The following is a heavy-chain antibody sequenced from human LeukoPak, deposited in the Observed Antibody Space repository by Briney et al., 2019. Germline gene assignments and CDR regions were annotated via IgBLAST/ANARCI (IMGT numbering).Heavy chain of an antibody. D-gene: IGHD3-22*01. Sequence: SETLSLTCTVSGVSMSSSPYYWGWIRQPPGKGLEWIGTIYDSGNTNYNPSLRSRLTISVDTSRNQFSLKLSSVTAADTAVYYCARHECDSSRCSVNWFDPWGQGTLVTVSS. CDR2: IYDSGNT. J-gene: IGHJ5*02. CDR3: ARHECDSSRCSVNWFDP. CDR1: GVSMSSSPYY. V-gene: IGHV4-39*01.